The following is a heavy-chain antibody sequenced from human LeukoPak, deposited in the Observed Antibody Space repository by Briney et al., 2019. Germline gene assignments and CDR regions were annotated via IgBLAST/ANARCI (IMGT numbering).Heavy chain of an antibody. Sequence: PETLSLTCTVSGGSISSYYWSWIRQPPGKGLEWIGYIYYSGSTNYNPSLKSRVTISVDTSKNQFSLKLSSVTAADTAVYYCARQGYYDSSGYSFDYWGQGTLVTVSS. J-gene: IGHJ4*02. CDR3: ARQGYYDSSGYSFDY. D-gene: IGHD3-22*01. CDR1: GGSISSYY. V-gene: IGHV4-59*08. CDR2: IYYSGST.